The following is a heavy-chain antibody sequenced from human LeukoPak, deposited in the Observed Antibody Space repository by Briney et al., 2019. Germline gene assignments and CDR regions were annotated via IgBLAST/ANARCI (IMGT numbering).Heavy chain of an antibody. CDR3: ATAGDSGDWFDP. CDR2: IYYSGST. Sequence: GSLRLSCAASGFTFTKYWMTWVRQAPGKGLEWIGYIYYSGSTNYNPSLKSRVTISVDTSKNQFSLKLSSVTAADTAVYYCATAGDSGDWFDPWGQGTLVTVSS. D-gene: IGHD3-16*01. J-gene: IGHJ5*02. CDR1: GFTFTKYW. V-gene: IGHV4-59*01.